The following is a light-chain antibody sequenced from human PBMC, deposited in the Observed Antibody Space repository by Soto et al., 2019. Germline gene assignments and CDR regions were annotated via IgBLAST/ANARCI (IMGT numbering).Light chain of an antibody. J-gene: IGKJ5*01. V-gene: IGKV3-15*01. Sequence: EIVMTQSPATLSVSPGERVTLSCRASQSVGDNLAWYQQKPGQAPRLLMYGASTRATGFPARFSGSGSGTEFTLTISSLQSEDFAVYYCPQYNNWPPITFGQGTRLEIK. CDR3: PQYNNWPPIT. CDR2: GAS. CDR1: QSVGDN.